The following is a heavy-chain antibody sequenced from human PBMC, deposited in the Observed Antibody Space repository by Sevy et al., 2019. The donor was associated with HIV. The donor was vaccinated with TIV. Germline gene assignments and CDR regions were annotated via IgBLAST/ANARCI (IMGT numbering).Heavy chain of an antibody. V-gene: IGHV3-30-3*01. D-gene: IGHD2-2*01. J-gene: IGHJ3*02. CDR3: ARGGWDIVVVPAAFDI. Sequence: GGSLRLSCAASGFTFSGYTLHWVRQAPGKGLEWVAVISFDGSNKYYVDSVKGRFTISRDKSKNTLYLQMNSLRPEDTAVYYCARGGWDIVVVPAAFDIWGQGTMVTVSS. CDR2: ISFDGSNK. CDR1: GFTFSGYT.